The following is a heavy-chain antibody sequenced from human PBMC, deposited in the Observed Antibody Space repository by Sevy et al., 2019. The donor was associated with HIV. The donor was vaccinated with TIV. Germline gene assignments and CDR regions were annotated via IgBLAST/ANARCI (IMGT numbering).Heavy chain of an antibody. Sequence: SETLSLTCTVSGGSINSDHWNWIRQPPGKGLEWIGYVYYTGGTNYSPSLKNRVTISVDRTKNQFSLKLTSVTAADTGVYYCARRNDFDIWGQGTMVTVSS. J-gene: IGHJ3*02. CDR1: GGSINSDH. V-gene: IGHV4-59*08. CDR2: VYYTGGT. CDR3: ARRNDFDI.